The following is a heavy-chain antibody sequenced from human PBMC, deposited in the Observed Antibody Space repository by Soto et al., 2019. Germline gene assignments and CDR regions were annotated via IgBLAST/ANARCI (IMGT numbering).Heavy chain of an antibody. D-gene: IGHD3-3*01. CDR1: GYTFTTFA. V-gene: IGHV1-3*01. J-gene: IGHJ4*02. CDR3: ARDRVSLAMFGVAVGVFNN. Sequence: ASVKVSCKASGYTFTTFAMHWVRQAPGQRPEWLGWINAGGGYTKYSQNFQDRVTISSDTSASTAYMELSSLRYGDTAIYYCARDRVSLAMFGVAVGVFNNWGQGTLVTVSS. CDR2: INAGGGYT.